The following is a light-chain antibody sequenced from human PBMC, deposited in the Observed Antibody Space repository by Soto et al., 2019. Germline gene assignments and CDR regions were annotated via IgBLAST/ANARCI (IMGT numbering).Light chain of an antibody. CDR3: SSYTSSSTRV. Sequence: QSALTQPASVSGSPGQSITISCTGTSSDVGGYNYVSWYQQHPGKAPKLIIYAVSNRPSGVSNRFSGSKSGNTASLTISGLQAEDEADYYCSSYTSSSTRVFGGGTKLTVL. CDR1: SSDVGGYNY. V-gene: IGLV2-14*01. J-gene: IGLJ2*01. CDR2: AVS.